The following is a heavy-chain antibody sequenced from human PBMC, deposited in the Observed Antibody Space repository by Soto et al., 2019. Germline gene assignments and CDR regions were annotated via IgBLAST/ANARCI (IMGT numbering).Heavy chain of an antibody. CDR3: ARGPSGDKVDY. CDR1: GGSINNNGYF. Sequence: QVQLQESGPGVVEPSQTLSLTCTVSGGSINNNGYFWSWIRQPPGSGLEWIGHIYNSGSTYSNQSLKCRCTRSVDTSKNQFSLKLSSVTAADTAVYYCARGPSGDKVDYWGQGTLVTVSS. J-gene: IGHJ4*02. CDR2: IYNSGST. V-gene: IGHV4-30-4*01. D-gene: IGHD1-26*01.